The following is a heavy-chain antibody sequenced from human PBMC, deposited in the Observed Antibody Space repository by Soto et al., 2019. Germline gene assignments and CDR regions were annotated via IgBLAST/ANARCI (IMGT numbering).Heavy chain of an antibody. Sequence: QLQLQESGPGLVKPSETLSLTCSVSGGSIKNNIYYWGWIRQPPGKGLEWIATVHYSGSTYYTPSLKNRLTISADTSNTQSSLRLNSVTAADTAVYYCARQHYYDSSGYYTWNWGQGTLVTVSS. CDR3: ARQHYYDSSGYYTWN. CDR1: GGSIKNNIYY. CDR2: VHYSGST. V-gene: IGHV4-39*01. D-gene: IGHD3-22*01. J-gene: IGHJ4*02.